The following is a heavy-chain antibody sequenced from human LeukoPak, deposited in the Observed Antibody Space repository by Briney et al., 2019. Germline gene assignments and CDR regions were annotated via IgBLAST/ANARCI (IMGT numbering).Heavy chain of an antibody. CDR3: ARGAVAAAADY. Sequence: GGSLRLSCAASGFTFSSSAMSWVRQAPGKGLEWVSGISWNSGSIGYADSVKGRFTISRDNAKNSLYLQMNSLRAEDTALYYCARGAVAAAADYWGQGTLVTVSP. J-gene: IGHJ4*02. D-gene: IGHD6-13*01. CDR2: ISWNSGSI. CDR1: GFTFSSSA. V-gene: IGHV3-9*01.